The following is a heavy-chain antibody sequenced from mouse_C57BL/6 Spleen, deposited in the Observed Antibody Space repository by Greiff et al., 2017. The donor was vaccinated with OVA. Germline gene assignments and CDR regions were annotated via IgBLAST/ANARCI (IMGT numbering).Heavy chain of an antibody. J-gene: IGHJ3*01. D-gene: IGHD1-1*01. CDR2: IHPNSGST. Sequence: QVQLQQPGAELVKPGASVKLSCKASGYTFTSYWMHWVKQRPGQGLEWIGMIHPNSGSTNYNEKFKSKATLTVDKSSSTAYMQLSSLTSEDSAVYYCAAVDYGSSWFAYWGQGTLVTVSA. V-gene: IGHV1-64*01. CDR3: AAVDYGSSWFAY. CDR1: GYTFTSYW.